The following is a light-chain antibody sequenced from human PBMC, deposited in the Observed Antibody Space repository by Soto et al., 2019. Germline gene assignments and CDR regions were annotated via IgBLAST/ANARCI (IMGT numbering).Light chain of an antibody. CDR1: QSVSSY. CDR3: HQYNNWPRRK. CDR2: DAS. Sequence: EIVLTQSPATLSLSPGERATLSCRASQSVSSYLAWYQQKPGQAPRLLIYDASNRAAGIPARFSGSGSGTDFTLTVSNLEPEDFAVYYCHQYNNWPRRKFGQVTKV. V-gene: IGKV3-11*01. J-gene: IGKJ1*01.